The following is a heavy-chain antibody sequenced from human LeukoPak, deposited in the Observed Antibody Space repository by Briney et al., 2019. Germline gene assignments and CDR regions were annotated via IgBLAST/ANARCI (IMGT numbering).Heavy chain of an antibody. CDR2: VHYSGST. D-gene: IGHD3-10*01. CDR3: ARQLYVSGSYYAPMDV. Sequence: SETLSLTCSVSGGSISSSSYFWGWIRQPPGKVLEWIASVHYSGSTYYNPSLKSRLTISVDTSKNQFSLELSSVTAADTALYFCARQLYVSGSYYAPMDVWGKGTTVTISS. V-gene: IGHV4-39*01. J-gene: IGHJ6*03. CDR1: GGSISSSSYF.